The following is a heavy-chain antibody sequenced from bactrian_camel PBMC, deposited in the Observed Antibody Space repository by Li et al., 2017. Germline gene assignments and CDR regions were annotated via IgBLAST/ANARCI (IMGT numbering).Heavy chain of an antibody. Sequence: VQLVESGGGTAQPGRSLRLSCAASGFTFSTYAMTWVRQGPGKEREGVAALNTGSLNAHYANSVKGRFTISRDNVKTTVYLQMNSLKPEDTAMYYCAAVILNNGLRGAGHEYAHWGQGTQVTVS. V-gene: IGHV3S40*01. J-gene: IGHJ4*01. D-gene: IGHD2*01. CDR2: LNTGSLNA. CDR1: GFTFSTYA. CDR3: AAVILNNGLRGAGHEYAH.